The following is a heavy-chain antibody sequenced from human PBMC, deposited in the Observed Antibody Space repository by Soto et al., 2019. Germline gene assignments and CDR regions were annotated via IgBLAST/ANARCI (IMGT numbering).Heavy chain of an antibody. D-gene: IGHD3-22*01. J-gene: IGHJ4*02. Sequence: SETLSLTCTVSGGSISSGGYYWSWIRQPPGKGLEWIGYIYYSGSTNYNPSLKSRVTISVDTSKNQFSLKLSSVTAADTAVYYCARIYYDSSGYYYRSYFDYWGQGTLVTVSS. V-gene: IGHV4-61*08. CDR2: IYYSGST. CDR1: GGSISSGGYY. CDR3: ARIYYDSSGYYYRSYFDY.